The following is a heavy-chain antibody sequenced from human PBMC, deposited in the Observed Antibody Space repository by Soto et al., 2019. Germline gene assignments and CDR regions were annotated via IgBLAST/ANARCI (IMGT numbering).Heavy chain of an antibody. D-gene: IGHD1-20*01. CDR1: GFSIRTSGVG. J-gene: IGHJ4*02. CDR2: TYWDDDN. Sequence: QITLKESGPTLVKPTRTLTLTCTFSGFSIRTSGVGVGWIRQPPGKALEWLAFTYWDDDNRYNPSLKSRLTVAKDASKSQVVLLMTSMDPVDTATYYCAHRRGGYNWDDGYFDYWGQGTLVTVSS. CDR3: AHRRGGYNWDDGYFDY. V-gene: IGHV2-5*02.